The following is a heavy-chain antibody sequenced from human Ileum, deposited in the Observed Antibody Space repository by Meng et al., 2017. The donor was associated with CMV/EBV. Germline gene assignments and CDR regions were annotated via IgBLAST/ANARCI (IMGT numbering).Heavy chain of an antibody. D-gene: IGHD4-23*01. J-gene: IGHJ4*01. CDR3: AKEIGGIGKPLYDY. CDR2: ISNDGVNA. CDR1: GFTFTNFG. Sequence: ASGFTFTNFGMSWVRQAPGKGLEWVSGISNDGVNAYYADSVRGRFTISRDNSKWTLYLQMNSLRVEDMAVYYCAKEIGGIGKPLYDYWGHGTLVTVSS. V-gene: IGHV3-23*03.